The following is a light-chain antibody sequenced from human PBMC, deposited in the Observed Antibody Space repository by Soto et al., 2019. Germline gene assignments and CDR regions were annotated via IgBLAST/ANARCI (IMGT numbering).Light chain of an antibody. CDR1: QSVSSY. V-gene: IGKV3-11*01. Sequence: EIVLTQSPATLSLSPGKRATLSCRASQSVSSYLAWYQQKPGQAPRLLIYDASNRATGIPARFSGSGSGTDFTLTISSLEPEDFAVYYCQQRSNWSWTFGQGTKVEIK. CDR3: QQRSNWSWT. CDR2: DAS. J-gene: IGKJ1*01.